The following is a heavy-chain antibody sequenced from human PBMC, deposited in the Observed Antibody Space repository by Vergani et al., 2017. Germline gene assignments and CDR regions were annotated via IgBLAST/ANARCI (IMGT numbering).Heavy chain of an antibody. V-gene: IGHV4-34*01. CDR2: INHSGST. CDR1: GGSFSGYY. Sequence: QVQLQQWGAGLLKPSETLSLTCAVYGGSFSGYYWSWIRQPPGKGLEWIGEINHSGSTNYNPSLKSRVTISVEPSKNQFALNLSSVTASDTAVYYCARGGGYCTNGVCLYYFDYGGQGTLVTVSS. CDR3: ARGGGYCTNGVCLYYFDY. D-gene: IGHD2-8*01. J-gene: IGHJ4*02.